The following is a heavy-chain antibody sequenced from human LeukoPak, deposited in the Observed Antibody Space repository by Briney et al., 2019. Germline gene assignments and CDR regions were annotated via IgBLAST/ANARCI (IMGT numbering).Heavy chain of an antibody. D-gene: IGHD2-15*01. J-gene: IGHJ4*02. CDR2: ISSSSSYI. Sequence: GGSLRPSCAASGFTFSSYSMNWVRQAPGKGLEWVSSISSSSSYIYYADSVKGRFTISRDNAKNSLYLQMNSLRAEDTAVYYCARDPAGEGYLNHWGQGTLVTVSS. CDR3: ARDPAGEGYLNH. V-gene: IGHV3-21*01. CDR1: GFTFSSYS.